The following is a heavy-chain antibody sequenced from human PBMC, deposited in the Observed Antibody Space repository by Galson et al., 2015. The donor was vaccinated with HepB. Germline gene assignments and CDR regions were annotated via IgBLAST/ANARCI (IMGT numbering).Heavy chain of an antibody. Sequence: SLRLSCAASGFTFSSYGMHWVRQAPGKGLEWVAVIWYDGSNKYYADSVKGRFTISRDNSKNTLYLQMNSLRAEDTAVYYCARSSSGTYNWNVVFDYYFDYWGQGTLVTVSS. V-gene: IGHV3-33*01. J-gene: IGHJ4*02. D-gene: IGHD1-1*01. CDR3: ARSSSGTYNWNVVFDYYFDY. CDR1: GFTFSSYG. CDR2: IWYDGSNK.